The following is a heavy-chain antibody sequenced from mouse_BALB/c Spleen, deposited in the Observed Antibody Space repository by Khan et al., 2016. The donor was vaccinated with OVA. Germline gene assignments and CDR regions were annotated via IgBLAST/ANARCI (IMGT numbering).Heavy chain of an antibody. CDR2: INTETGEP. V-gene: IGHV9-2-1*01. Sequence: QIQLVQSGPDLKKPGETVRISCKASGYTFTDYSMNWVKQAPGKDVKWMGWINTETGEPTYADDFKGRFAFSLETSASTAYLQINNLKNEDTATYFSAKQYDLAMDYWGQGTSVTVSS. CDR1: GYTFTDYS. D-gene: IGHD2-14*01. CDR3: AKQYDLAMDY. J-gene: IGHJ4*01.